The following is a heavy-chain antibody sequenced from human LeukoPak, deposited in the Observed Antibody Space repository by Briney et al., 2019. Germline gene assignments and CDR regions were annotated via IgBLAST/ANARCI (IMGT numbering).Heavy chain of an antibody. Sequence: GGSLRLSCAASGFTFSSYGMHWVRQAPGKGLEWVAFIRYDGSNKYYADSVKGRFTISRYNSKNTLYLQMNSLRAEDTAVYYCATVGTDPDFYFDYWGQGTLVTVSS. CDR1: GFTFSSYG. CDR3: ATVGTDPDFYFDY. D-gene: IGHD3-3*01. V-gene: IGHV3-30*02. CDR2: IRYDGSNK. J-gene: IGHJ4*02.